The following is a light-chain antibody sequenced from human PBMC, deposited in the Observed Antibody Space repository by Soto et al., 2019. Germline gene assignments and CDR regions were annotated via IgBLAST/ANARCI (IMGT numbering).Light chain of an antibody. CDR1: QGISNW. J-gene: IGKJ4*01. CDR3: QQANSFPLT. CDR2: TGS. V-gene: IGKV1-12*01. Sequence: DIQMTQSPSSVSASVGDRVSITCRASQGISNWLAWYQQKPGRAPKLLIYTGSSLQSEVPSRFSGTRSGTDFTLTISSLHPEDVATYYCQQANSFPLTFGGGTKVEIK.